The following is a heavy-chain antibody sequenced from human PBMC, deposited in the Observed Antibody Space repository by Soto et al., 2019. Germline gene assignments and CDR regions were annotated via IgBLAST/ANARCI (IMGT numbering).Heavy chain of an antibody. V-gene: IGHV1-18*01. CDR2: ISAYNGNT. CDR1: GYTFTSYG. Sequence: ASVKVSCKASGYTFTSYGISWVRQAPGQGLEWMGWISAYNGNTNYAQKLQGRVTMTTDTSTSTAYMELRSLRSDDTAVYYCASCKAKGQNSAFYIWGQGTMVTVSS. D-gene: IGHD2-15*01. J-gene: IGHJ3*02. CDR3: ASCKAKGQNSAFYI.